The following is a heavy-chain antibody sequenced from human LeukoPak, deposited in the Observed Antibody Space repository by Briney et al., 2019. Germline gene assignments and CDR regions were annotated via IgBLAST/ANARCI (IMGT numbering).Heavy chain of an antibody. J-gene: IGHJ4*02. V-gene: IGHV3-9*01. CDR1: GFTFDDYA. CDR3: AKGGIAARPGFDY. Sequence: GGSLRLSCAASGFTFDDYAMHWVRQAPGKGLEWVSGISWNSGSIGYADSVKGRFTISRDNVKNSLYLQMNSLRAEDTALYYCAKGGIAARPGFDYWGQGTLVTVSS. CDR2: ISWNSGSI. D-gene: IGHD6-6*01.